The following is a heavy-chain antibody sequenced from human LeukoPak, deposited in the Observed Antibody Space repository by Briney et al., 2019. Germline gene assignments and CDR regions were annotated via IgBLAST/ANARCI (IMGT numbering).Heavy chain of an antibody. J-gene: IGHJ3*02. CDR2: IYYGGST. Sequence: SETLSLTCTVSGGSISSSSYYWGWIRQPPGEGLGWIGSIYYGGSTYYNPSLKSRVTMSVDTSKNQFSLKLSYVTAADTAVYYCARHDSSGPYNAFDIWGQGTMVTVSS. CDR3: ARHDSSGPYNAFDI. D-gene: IGHD3-22*01. V-gene: IGHV4-39*01. CDR1: GGSISSSSYY.